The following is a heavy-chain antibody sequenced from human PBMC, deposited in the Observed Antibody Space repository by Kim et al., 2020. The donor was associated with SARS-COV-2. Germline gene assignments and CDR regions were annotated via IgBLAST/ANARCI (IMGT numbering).Heavy chain of an antibody. V-gene: IGHV3-13*01. CDR3: ARATMVQGVILSNWYFDL. Sequence: KGRFTISRENAKNSLYLQMNSLRAGDTAVYYCARATMVQGVILSNWYFDLWGRGTLVTVSS. J-gene: IGHJ2*01. D-gene: IGHD3-10*01.